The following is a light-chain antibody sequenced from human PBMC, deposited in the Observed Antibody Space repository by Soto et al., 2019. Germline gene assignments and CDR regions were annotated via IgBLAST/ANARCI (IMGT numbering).Light chain of an antibody. CDR3: QQFRT. CDR2: DAS. V-gene: IGKV1-5*01. CDR1: QTISTW. J-gene: IGKJ1*01. Sequence: DIQVTQSPPTLSXXXXXXXTITCRASQTISTWMAWYQQKPGKAPKLLVYDASTLQSGVASRFSGSGSGTDFTLTISSLQPDDFATYYCQQFRTFGQGTKVDI.